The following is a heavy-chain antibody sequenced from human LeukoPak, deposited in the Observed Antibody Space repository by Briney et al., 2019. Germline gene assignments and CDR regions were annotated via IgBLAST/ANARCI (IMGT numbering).Heavy chain of an antibody. J-gene: IGHJ4*02. CDR1: GFTFSSYS. CDR3: AREGYGDYSGGYFDY. Sequence: TGGSLRLSCAASGFTFSSYSMNWARQAPGKGLEWVSYISSSSSTIYYADSVKGRFTISRDNAKNSLYLQMNSLRAEDTAVYYCAREGYGDYSGGYFDYWGQGTLVTVSS. V-gene: IGHV3-48*01. D-gene: IGHD4-17*01. CDR2: ISSSSSTI.